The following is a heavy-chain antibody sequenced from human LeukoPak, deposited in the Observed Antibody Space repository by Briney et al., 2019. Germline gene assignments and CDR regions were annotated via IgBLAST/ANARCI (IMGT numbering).Heavy chain of an antibody. J-gene: IGHJ6*02. Sequence: GGSLRLSCAASGFTCSSYAMRWVRQAPGKGLEWVSAFSGSGGSTYYADSVKGRFTISRDNAKYTLYLQMNSLRAEDMAVYYCAKDYYDSSGYDVGYYYYYYRMDVWGQGTKVTVSS. CDR1: GFTCSSYA. CDR3: AKDYYDSSGYDVGYYYYYYRMDV. D-gene: IGHD3-22*01. CDR2: FSGSGGST. V-gene: IGHV3-23*01.